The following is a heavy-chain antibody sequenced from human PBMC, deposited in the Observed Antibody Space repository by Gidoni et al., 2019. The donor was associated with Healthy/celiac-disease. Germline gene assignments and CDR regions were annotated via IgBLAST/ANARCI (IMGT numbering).Heavy chain of an antibody. Sequence: EVQLVESGGGLVKPGGSLRLSCAASGFTFSSYSMKWVRQAPGKGLEWVSSISSSSSYIYYADSVKGRFTIARDNAKNSLYRQMNSLRAEDTAVYYCAREDAAAGTSYYGRDVWGQGITVTVSS. CDR2: ISSSSSYI. V-gene: IGHV3-21*01. CDR3: AREDAAAGTSYYGRDV. J-gene: IGHJ6*02. CDR1: GFTFSSYS. D-gene: IGHD6-13*01.